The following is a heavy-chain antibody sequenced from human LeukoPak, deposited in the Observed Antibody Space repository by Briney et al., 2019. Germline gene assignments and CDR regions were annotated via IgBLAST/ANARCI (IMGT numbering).Heavy chain of an antibody. CDR3: ARRGNWGFNYFDY. V-gene: IGHV3-30-3*01. Sequence: GGSLRLSCAASGFTFSSYAMHLVRRAPGKGLEWVAVISYDGSNKYYADSVKGRFTISRDNSKNTLYLQMNSLRAEDTAVYYCARRGNWGFNYFDYWGQGTLVTVSS. D-gene: IGHD7-27*01. J-gene: IGHJ4*02. CDR1: GFTFSSYA. CDR2: ISYDGSNK.